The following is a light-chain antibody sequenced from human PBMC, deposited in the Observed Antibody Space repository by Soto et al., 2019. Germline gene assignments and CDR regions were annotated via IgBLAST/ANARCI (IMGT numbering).Light chain of an antibody. CDR2: EVS. V-gene: IGLV2-8*01. CDR1: SSDVGGYNF. CDR3: SSYAGSNNRYV. Sequence: QSVLTQPPSASGSPGQSVTISCTGTSSDVGGYNFVSWYQQHPGKAPKLIVHEVSKRPSGVPDRFSGSKSGNTASLTVSGLQAEDEADYSCSSYAGSNNRYVFGTGTKVTVL. J-gene: IGLJ1*01.